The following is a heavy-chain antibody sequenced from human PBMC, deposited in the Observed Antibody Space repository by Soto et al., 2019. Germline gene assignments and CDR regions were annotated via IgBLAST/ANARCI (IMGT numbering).Heavy chain of an antibody. J-gene: IGHJ6*02. Sequence: GGSLRLSCAASGFTFSSYSMNWVRQAPGKGLEWVSYISGGGETTYYADSVKGRFTISRDNAKNSLYLQMNSLRAEDTAVYYCAKVPTLRFLEWSYPDYAIDAWGQGTTVT. V-gene: IGHV3-48*01. CDR1: GFTFSSYS. CDR2: ISGGGETT. CDR3: AKVPTLRFLEWSYPDYAIDA. D-gene: IGHD3-3*01.